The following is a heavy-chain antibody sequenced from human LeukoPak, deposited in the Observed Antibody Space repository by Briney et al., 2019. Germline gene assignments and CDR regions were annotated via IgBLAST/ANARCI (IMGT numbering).Heavy chain of an antibody. J-gene: IGHJ4*02. CDR3: ARDLSPHYGSGSFDY. Sequence: PGGSLRLSCAASGFTFSDYYMSWIRQAPGKGLEWVSYISSSGSTIYYADSVKGRFTISRDNAKNSLYLQMNSLRAEDTAVYYCARDLSPHYGSGSFDYWAREPWSPSPQ. CDR1: GFTFSDYY. V-gene: IGHV3-11*01. CDR2: ISSSGSTI. D-gene: IGHD3-10*01.